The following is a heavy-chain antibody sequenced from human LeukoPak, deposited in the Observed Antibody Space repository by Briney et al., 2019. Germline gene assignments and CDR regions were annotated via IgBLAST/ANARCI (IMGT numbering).Heavy chain of an antibody. CDR3: TRDYRGTFDY. CDR1: GFTYSSYW. D-gene: IGHD1-26*01. Sequence: GGSLRLSCVASGFTYSSYWMSWVRQAPGKGLEWVANIKQDGSEKNYVVSVKGRFTISRDNAKDSLYLQMNSLRAEDTAVYYCTRDYRGTFDYWGQGTLVTVSS. V-gene: IGHV3-7*03. CDR2: IKQDGSEK. J-gene: IGHJ4*02.